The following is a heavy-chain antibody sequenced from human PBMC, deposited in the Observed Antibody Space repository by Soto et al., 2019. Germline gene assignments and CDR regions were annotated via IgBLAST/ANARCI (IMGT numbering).Heavy chain of an antibody. CDR3: AKSVYNWNDGFFDS. CDR2: ISYDGNNK. V-gene: IGHV3-30*18. J-gene: IGHJ4*02. CDR1: GFTFSNYG. D-gene: IGHD1-1*01. Sequence: QVQLVESGGGVVQPGRSLRLSCAASGFTFSNYGMHGVRQAPGKGLEWVAVISYDGNNKYYADSVKGRFTISRDNSKNTLYLQMNSLRAEDTAVYYCAKSVYNWNDGFFDSWGQGTLVTVSS.